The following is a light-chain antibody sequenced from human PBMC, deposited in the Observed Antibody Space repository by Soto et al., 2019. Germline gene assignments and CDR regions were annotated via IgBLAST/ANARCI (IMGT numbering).Light chain of an antibody. J-gene: IGLJ3*02. CDR3: PPYPGSGTLM. CDR1: SSDVGGYNY. V-gene: IGLV2-14*01. CDR2: EVS. Sequence: QSALTQPASVSGSPGQSITISCTGTSSDVGGYNYVSWYQQHPGKAPKLIIYEVSSRPSGVSNRFSGSKSGNTASRSISGLQSEDQAFDYCPPYPGSGTLMSGGGTQQTV.